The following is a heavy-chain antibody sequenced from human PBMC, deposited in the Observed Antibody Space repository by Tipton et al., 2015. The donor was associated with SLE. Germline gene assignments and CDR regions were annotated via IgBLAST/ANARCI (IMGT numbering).Heavy chain of an antibody. CDR2: INYSGTT. J-gene: IGHJ4*02. Sequence: TLSLTCTISGDSISNNNYYWGWIRQPPGEGLELIGNINYSGTTYYNPSLKTRVTISVDASKTQFSLRLTSVTAADTAVYYCGRAIGVHYFHVWGQGPLVTVSS. V-gene: IGHV4-39*07. CDR1: GDSISNNNYY. D-gene: IGHD2-21*01. CDR3: GRAIGVHYFHV.